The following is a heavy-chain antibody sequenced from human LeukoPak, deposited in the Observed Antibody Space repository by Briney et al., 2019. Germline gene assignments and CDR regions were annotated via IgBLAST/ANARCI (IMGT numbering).Heavy chain of an antibody. CDR1: GGSFSGYY. V-gene: IGHV4-34*01. J-gene: IGHJ4*02. CDR3: ARGRITMVRGVSRSPYYFDY. CDR2: INHSGSA. D-gene: IGHD3-10*01. Sequence: PSETLSLTCAVYGGSFSGYYWSWIRQPPGKGLEWIGEINHSGSANYNPSLKSRVTISVDTSKNEFSLKLSSVTAADTAVYYCARGRITMVRGVSRSPYYFDYWGQGTLVTVSS.